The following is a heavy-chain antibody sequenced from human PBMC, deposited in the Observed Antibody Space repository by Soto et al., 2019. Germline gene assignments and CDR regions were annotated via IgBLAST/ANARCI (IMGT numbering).Heavy chain of an antibody. CDR2: THPSGRT. CDR1: GGSMSSSNW. V-gene: IGHV4-4*02. Sequence: QVQLQESGPGLVKPSGTLSLTCTVSGGSMSSSNWWNWVRQSPGKGLEWLGETHPSGRTNYSPSLKSRVTISVDKSKNHFSLQLTSVTAADTAVYYCARSDATVLDSWGQGTLVTVSS. J-gene: IGHJ4*02. CDR3: ARSDATVLDS. D-gene: IGHD4-17*01.